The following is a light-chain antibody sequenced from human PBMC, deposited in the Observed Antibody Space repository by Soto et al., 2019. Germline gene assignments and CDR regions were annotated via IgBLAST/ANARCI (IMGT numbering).Light chain of an antibody. Sequence: DIAMTQSASTLSASAGGRATLSCGASQSVGSNVARYQQKPGQPPRLLIYGASTRAAGVPARFSGSGGGRQFSPTISSLQSEDFAIYHCQQHNNWPPWTFGQGTKVDIK. CDR3: QQHNNWPPWT. J-gene: IGKJ1*01. CDR1: QSVGSN. V-gene: IGKV3-15*01. CDR2: GAS.